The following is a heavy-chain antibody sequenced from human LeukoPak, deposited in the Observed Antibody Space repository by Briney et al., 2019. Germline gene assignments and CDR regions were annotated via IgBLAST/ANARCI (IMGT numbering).Heavy chain of an antibody. CDR1: GYTFTSYG. V-gene: IGHV1-18*01. Sequence: ASVKVSCKASGYTFTSYGISWVRQAPGQGLEWMGWISAYNGNTNYAQKLQGRVTMTTDTSTSTAYMELRSLRSDDTAVYYCARVGRIHSSGPRWFDPWGQGTLVTVSS. D-gene: IGHD6-19*01. J-gene: IGHJ5*02. CDR3: ARVGRIHSSGPRWFDP. CDR2: ISAYNGNT.